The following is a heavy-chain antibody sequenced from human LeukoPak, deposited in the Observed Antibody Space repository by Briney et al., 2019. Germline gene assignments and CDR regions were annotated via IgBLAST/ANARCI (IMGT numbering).Heavy chain of an antibody. CDR1: GGSIRSYY. D-gene: IGHD2-15*01. CDR3: ARLLGYCSGGSCYPRWFAP. CDR2: ISYSGST. Sequence: SETLSLTCTVSGGSIRSYYWNWIRQPPGKGLEWIGYISYSGSTNYNPSLKSRVTMSLDTSKNHFSLKLTSVTAADTAVYYCARLLGYCSGGSCYPRWFAPWGQGTLVTVSS. V-gene: IGHV4-59*08. J-gene: IGHJ5*02.